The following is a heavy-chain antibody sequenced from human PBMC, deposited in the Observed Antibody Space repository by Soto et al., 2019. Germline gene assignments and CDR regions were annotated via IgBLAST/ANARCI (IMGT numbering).Heavy chain of an antibody. V-gene: IGHV1-69*06. D-gene: IGHD2-15*01. Sequence: SVKVSCKASGGTFSSYAISWARQAPGQGLEWMGGIIPIFGTANYAQKFQGRVTITADKSTSTAYMELSSLRSEDTAVYYCARAVVDVVVVATNAFDIWGQGTMVTVSS. J-gene: IGHJ3*02. CDR3: ARAVVDVVVVATNAFDI. CDR1: GGTFSSYA. CDR2: IIPIFGTA.